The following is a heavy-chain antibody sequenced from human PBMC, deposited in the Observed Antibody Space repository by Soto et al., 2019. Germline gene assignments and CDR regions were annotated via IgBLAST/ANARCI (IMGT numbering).Heavy chain of an antibody. CDR1: GFTFSSYG. V-gene: IGHV3-30*18. Sequence: GGSLRLSCAASGFTFSSYGMHWVRQAPGKGLEWVAVISYDGSNKYYADSVKGRFTISRDNSKNTLYLQMNSLRAEDTAVYYCAKDRGWLRLDVWNAFDIWGQGTMVTVSS. D-gene: IGHD5-12*01. J-gene: IGHJ3*02. CDR2: ISYDGSNK. CDR3: AKDRGWLRLDVWNAFDI.